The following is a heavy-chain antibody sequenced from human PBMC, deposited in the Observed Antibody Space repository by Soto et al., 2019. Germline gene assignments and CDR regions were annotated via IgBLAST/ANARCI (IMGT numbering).Heavy chain of an antibody. CDR3: AREGLGGYSSVDDAFSI. Sequence: EVQLVESGGGLVQPGGSLRLSCAASGFTFSSYSMNWVRQAPGKGLEWISYISSSSSTIYYADSVKGRFTISRDNAKNSRDLQRNSLREEDTAVYYCAREGLGGYSSVDDAFSIWGQGTMGTVCS. D-gene: IGHD6-19*01. J-gene: IGHJ3*02. CDR1: GFTFSSYS. V-gene: IGHV3-48*02. CDR2: ISSSSSTI.